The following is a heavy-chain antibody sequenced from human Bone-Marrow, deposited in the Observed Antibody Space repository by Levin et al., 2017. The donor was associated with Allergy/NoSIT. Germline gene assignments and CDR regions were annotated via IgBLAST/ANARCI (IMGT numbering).Heavy chain of an antibody. V-gene: IGHV1-18*01. CDR3: ARDHNVGSPFDC. CDR2: ISGKNGNA. J-gene: IGHJ4*02. CDR1: GYRFPIYG. Sequence: ASVKVSCKASGYRFPIYGINWVRQAPGQGLEWMGWISGKNGNATYSQKFQGRVTLTTDTSTSTAYMDLTRLSSHDTAVYYCARDHNVGSPFDCWGQGTLVTVSP. D-gene: IGHD2-21*01.